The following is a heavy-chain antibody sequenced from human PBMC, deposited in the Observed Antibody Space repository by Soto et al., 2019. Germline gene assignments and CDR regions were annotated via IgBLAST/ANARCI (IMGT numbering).Heavy chain of an antibody. Sequence: GESLKISCHGSGYSFTNSCIALVRQMPGEGLEWMGITYPGDSDTRYSPSFQGQVTISADKSINTAYLQWSSLKASDTAMYYCARRGGFGRMYYFDPWGQGTLVTVSS. J-gene: IGHJ4*02. CDR3: ARRGGFGRMYYFDP. CDR1: GYSFTNSC. CDR2: TYPGDSDT. V-gene: IGHV5-51*01. D-gene: IGHD3-10*01.